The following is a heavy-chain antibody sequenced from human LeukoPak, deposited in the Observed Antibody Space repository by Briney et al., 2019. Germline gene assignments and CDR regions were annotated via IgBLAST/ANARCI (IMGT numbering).Heavy chain of an antibody. CDR1: GFALSGYS. CDR3: TRDPGYSSSSISF. CDR2: IDRSNSDI. Sequence: GGSPRLSCAASGFALSGYSINWVRQAPGKGLEWVSFIDRSNSDIYYADSVKGRFTISRDNARESVFLQLNRLRAEDTAVYYCTRDPGYSSSSISFWGQGTLVTVSS. V-gene: IGHV3-21*01. J-gene: IGHJ4*02. D-gene: IGHD6-6*01.